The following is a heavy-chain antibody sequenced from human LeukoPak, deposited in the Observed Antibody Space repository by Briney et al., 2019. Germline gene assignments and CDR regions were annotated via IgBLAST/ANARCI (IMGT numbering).Heavy chain of an antibody. CDR1: GGSISSSNW. J-gene: IGHJ4*02. CDR2: IYHSGST. Sequence: SGTLSLTCAVSGGSISSSNWWSWVRQPPGKGLEWIGEIYHSGSTNYNPSLKSRGTISVDKSKNQFSLKLSSVTAADTAVYYCARVLKGRAPFDYWGQGTLVTVSS. V-gene: IGHV4-4*02. CDR3: ARVLKGRAPFDY.